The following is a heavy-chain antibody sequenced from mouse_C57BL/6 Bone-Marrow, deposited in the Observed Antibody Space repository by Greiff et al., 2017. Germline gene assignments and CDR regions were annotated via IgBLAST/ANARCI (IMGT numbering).Heavy chain of an antibody. Sequence: VQLQQSGPGLVKPSQSLSLTCSVTGYSITSGYYWNWIRQFPGNKLEWMGYISYDGSNNYNPSLKNRISITRDTSKNQFVLKLNSGTTEDTATYYCAMSDYWGQGTTLTVSS. V-gene: IGHV3-6*01. J-gene: IGHJ2*01. CDR1: GYSITSGYY. CDR2: ISYDGSN. CDR3: AMSDY.